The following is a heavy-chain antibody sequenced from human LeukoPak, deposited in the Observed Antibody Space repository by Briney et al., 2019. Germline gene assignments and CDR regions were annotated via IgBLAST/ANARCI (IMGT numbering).Heavy chain of an antibody. D-gene: IGHD6-19*01. Sequence: GGSLRLSCAASGFTFSDYYMSWIRRAPGKGLEWVSFIRFDAANQYYADSVKGRFTISRDNSKKTLYLQMDSLRYEDTGIYHCAKDIAVSDSYFDYWGQGTLVTVSS. V-gene: IGHV3-30*02. J-gene: IGHJ4*02. CDR2: IRFDAANQ. CDR1: GFTFSDYY. CDR3: AKDIAVSDSYFDY.